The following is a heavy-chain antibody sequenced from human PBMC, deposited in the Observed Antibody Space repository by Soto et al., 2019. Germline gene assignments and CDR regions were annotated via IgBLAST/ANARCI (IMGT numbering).Heavy chain of an antibody. Sequence: EVQLLESGGGLVQPGGSLRLSCAASGFTFSRSAMSWVRQAPGKGLEWVSGISGSGDSTYYADSVKGRFTISRDNSKRSLNLKMNSLRAEDTAVYYCAKGVCSNNTCSGRVDNWGQGNLVTVSS. V-gene: IGHV3-23*01. CDR3: AKGVCSNNTCSGRVDN. J-gene: IGHJ4*02. CDR2: ISGSGDST. D-gene: IGHD2-2*01. CDR1: GFTFSRSA.